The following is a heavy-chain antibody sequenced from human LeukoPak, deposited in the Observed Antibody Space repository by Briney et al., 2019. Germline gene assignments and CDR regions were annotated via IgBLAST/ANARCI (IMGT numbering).Heavy chain of an antibody. D-gene: IGHD3-22*01. J-gene: IGHJ3*02. V-gene: IGHV3-21*01. Sequence: PGGSLRLSCAASGFTFSSYSMNWVRQAPGKGLEWFSCISSSSSYIYYADSVKSRFTISRDNAKNSLYLQMNSLRAEDTAVSYCASEITMIVVVSVTRAFDIWGQGTMVTVSS. CDR2: ISSSSSYI. CDR3: ASEITMIVVVSVTRAFDI. CDR1: GFTFSSYS.